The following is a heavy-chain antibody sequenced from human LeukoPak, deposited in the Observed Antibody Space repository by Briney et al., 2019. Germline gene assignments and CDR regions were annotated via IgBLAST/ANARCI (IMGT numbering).Heavy chain of an antibody. Sequence: PGGSLRLSCAASGFTFSNYAMSWVRQAPGKGPEWVSSISGSSYTTHYADSVKGRFTISRDNAKNSLYLQMNSLRAEDTALYHCAKDSLGYCSSTSCPGAFDIWGQGTMVTVSS. D-gene: IGHD2-2*01. V-gene: IGHV3-23*01. CDR2: ISGSSYTT. J-gene: IGHJ3*02. CDR1: GFTFSNYA. CDR3: AKDSLGYCSSTSCPGAFDI.